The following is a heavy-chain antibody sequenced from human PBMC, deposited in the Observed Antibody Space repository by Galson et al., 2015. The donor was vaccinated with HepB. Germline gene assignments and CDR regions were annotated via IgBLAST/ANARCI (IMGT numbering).Heavy chain of an antibody. Sequence: SVKVSCKASGSTFSSYAISWVRQAPGQGLEWMGGIIPIFGTANYAQKFQGRVTITADESTSTAYMELSSLRSEDTAVYYCASAAEGSGGDDYFDYWGQGTLVTVSS. D-gene: IGHD3-10*01. CDR2: IIPIFGTA. CDR3: ASAAEGSGGDDYFDY. CDR1: GSTFSSYA. J-gene: IGHJ4*02. V-gene: IGHV1-69*13.